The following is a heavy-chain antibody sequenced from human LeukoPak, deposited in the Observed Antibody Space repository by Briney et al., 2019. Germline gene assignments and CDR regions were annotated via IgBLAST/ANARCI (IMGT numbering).Heavy chain of an antibody. CDR3: ARNYYGSGTIDY. D-gene: IGHD3-10*01. CDR2: IYYSGST. J-gene: IGHJ4*02. CDR1: GGSISSYY. Sequence: SETLSLTCTVSGGSISSYYWSWIRQPPGKGLEWIGYIYYSGSTNYNPSLKSRVTISVDTSKNQFSLKLGSVTAADTAVYYCARNYYGSGTIDYWGQGTLVTVSS. V-gene: IGHV4-59*01.